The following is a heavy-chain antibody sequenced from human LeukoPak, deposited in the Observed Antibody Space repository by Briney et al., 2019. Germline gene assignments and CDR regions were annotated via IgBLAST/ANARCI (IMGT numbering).Heavy chain of an antibody. CDR3: ARIGYSSSAFDF. V-gene: IGHV3-7*01. CDR1: GFTFTNYW. J-gene: IGHJ3*01. CDR2: MKQDGSVK. Sequence: PGGSLRLSCAASGFTFTNYWMSWVRQAPGKGLEWVANMKQDGSVKYYVDSLKGRFTISRDNARNSLYLQMNSLRAEGTALYYCARIGYSSSAFDFWGRGTMVTVSS. D-gene: IGHD5-18*01.